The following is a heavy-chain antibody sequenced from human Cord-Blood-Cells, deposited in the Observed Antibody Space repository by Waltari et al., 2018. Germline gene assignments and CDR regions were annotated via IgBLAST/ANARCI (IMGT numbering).Heavy chain of an antibody. CDR1: GGSVSSGSYY. CDR3: ARVDVTGTLDY. CDR2: IYYSGST. Sequence: QVQLQESGPGLVKPSETLSLTCPVSGGSVSSGSYYWRWIRQPPGKGLEWIGYIYYSGSTNYNPSLKSRVTISVDTSKNQFSLKLRSVTAADTAVYYCARVDVTGTLDYWGQGTLVTVSS. J-gene: IGHJ4*02. D-gene: IGHD1-7*01. V-gene: IGHV4-61*01.